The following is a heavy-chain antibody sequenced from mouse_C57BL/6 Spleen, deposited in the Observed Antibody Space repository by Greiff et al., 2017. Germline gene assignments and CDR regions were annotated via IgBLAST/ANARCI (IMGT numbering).Heavy chain of an antibody. V-gene: IGHV1-52*01. CDR3: ARDRAFDY. D-gene: IGHD3-2*01. Sequence: VQLQQSGAELVRPGSSVKLSCKASGYTFTSYWMHWVKQRPIQGLEWIGNIDPSDSETHYNQKFKDKATLTVDKSSSTAYMQLSSLTSEDSAVYYCARDRAFDYWGQGTTLTVSS. CDR2: IDPSDSET. CDR1: GYTFTSYW. J-gene: IGHJ2*01.